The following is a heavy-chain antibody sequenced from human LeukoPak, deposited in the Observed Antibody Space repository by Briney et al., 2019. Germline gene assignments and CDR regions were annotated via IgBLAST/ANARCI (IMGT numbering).Heavy chain of an antibody. V-gene: IGHV3-30*02. Sequence: GGSLRLSCAASGFTFSSYGMHWVRQAPGKGLEWVAFIRYDGSNKYYADSVKGRFTISRDNSKNTLYLQMNSLRAEDTAVYYCAKDWDHSSGSYSQHWGQGTLVTVSS. D-gene: IGHD1-26*01. CDR2: IRYDGSNK. J-gene: IGHJ1*01. CDR1: GFTFSSYG. CDR3: AKDWDHSSGSYSQH.